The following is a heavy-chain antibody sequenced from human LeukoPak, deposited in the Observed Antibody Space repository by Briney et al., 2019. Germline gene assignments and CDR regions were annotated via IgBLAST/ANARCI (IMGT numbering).Heavy chain of an antibody. V-gene: IGHV3-15*01. CDR2: IKSKSAGGTT. D-gene: IGHD3-16*02. J-gene: IGHJ4*02. CDR1: GFTFSDYA. Sequence: KAGGSLRLSCSAAGFTFSDYAVTWVRQAPGKGLEWVGRIKSKSAGGTTGYAAPVQGRFTISRDDSKNMLYLQMNRLKTEDTALYYCTTDLRSWGQGALVTVSS. CDR3: TTDLRS.